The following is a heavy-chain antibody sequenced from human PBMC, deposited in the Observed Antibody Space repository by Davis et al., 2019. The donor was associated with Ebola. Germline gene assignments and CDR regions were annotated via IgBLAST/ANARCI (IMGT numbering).Heavy chain of an antibody. D-gene: IGHD3-22*01. V-gene: IGHV1-24*01. J-gene: IGHJ4*02. CDR3: ARRDSSGYYYWPFDY. CDR2: FDPEDGEA. Sequence: ASVKVSCKVSEYTLAELAIHWVRQAPGKGLEWMGSFDPEDGEAIYAQKFQDRVTMTEDTSTDTAYMELSRLRSEDTAVYYCARRDSSGYYYWPFDYWGQGTLVTVSS. CDR1: EYTLAELA.